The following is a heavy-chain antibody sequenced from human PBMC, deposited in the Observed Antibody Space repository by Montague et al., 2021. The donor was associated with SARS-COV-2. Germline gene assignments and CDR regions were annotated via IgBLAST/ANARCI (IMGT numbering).Heavy chain of an antibody. CDR3: TRGIDSYKTGY. Sequence: SETLSLTCAVYGGSFTDFYWTWIRQPPGKGLEWIGESNDRGSSNYNPSLKNRVTVSVDTSKNQFSLKLTSVTAADTAVYYCTRGIDSYKTGYWGQGIQVTVSS. J-gene: IGHJ4*02. CDR2: SNDRGSS. D-gene: IGHD3-10*01. V-gene: IGHV4-34*01. CDR1: GGSFTDFY.